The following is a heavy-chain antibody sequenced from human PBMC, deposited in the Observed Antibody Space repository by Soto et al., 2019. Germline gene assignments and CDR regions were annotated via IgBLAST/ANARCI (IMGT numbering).Heavy chain of an antibody. V-gene: IGHV1-18*01. D-gene: IGHD6-19*01. J-gene: IGHJ6*03. CDR2: ISAYNGNT. CDR1: GYSFTNYG. Sequence: QDQLVQSGVEVKKPGASVKVSCKASGYSFTNYGITWVRQAPVQGFEWMGWISAYNGNTNYAQKFQGRVNMTTDASTSSAYLELRSLRSDDTAVYYCARDRGVAPPVAGNTHYYYYMDVWGKGTTVTVSS. CDR3: ARDRGVAPPVAGNTHYYYYMDV.